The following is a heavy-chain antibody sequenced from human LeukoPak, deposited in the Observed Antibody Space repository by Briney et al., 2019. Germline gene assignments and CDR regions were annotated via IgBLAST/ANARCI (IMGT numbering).Heavy chain of an antibody. V-gene: IGHV4-59*01. CDR2: IYYSGST. Sequence: PSETLSLTCTVSGGSISSYYWSWIRQPPGKGLEWIGYIYYSGSTNYNPSLKSRVTISVDTSKNQFSLKLSSVTAADTAVYYCARVGHSGYDYYYYYYMDVWGKGTTVTVSS. D-gene: IGHD5-12*01. CDR3: ARVGHSGYDYYYYYYMDV. J-gene: IGHJ6*03. CDR1: GGSISSYY.